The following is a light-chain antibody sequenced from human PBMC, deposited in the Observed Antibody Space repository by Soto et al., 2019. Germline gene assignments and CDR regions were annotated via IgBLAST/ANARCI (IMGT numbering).Light chain of an antibody. V-gene: IGLV2-14*01. CDR1: SSDVGGYNY. J-gene: IGLJ2*01. CDR3: SSYTSSSTL. Sequence: QSALTQPASVSGSPGQSITISCTGTSSDVGGYNYVSWYQQHPGKAPKLMIYEVSNRPSGVSNRFSGSKSGNTASLTISGLQAADEADYYCSSYTSSSTLFGGGTKLTVL. CDR2: EVS.